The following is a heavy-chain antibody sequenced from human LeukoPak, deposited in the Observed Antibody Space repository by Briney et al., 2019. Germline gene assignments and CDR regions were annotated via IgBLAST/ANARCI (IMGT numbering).Heavy chain of an antibody. CDR1: GFTFSSYS. CDR2: ISSSSSYI. CDR3: AKDPRRYRRTGGYFDY. Sequence: GGSLRLSCAASGFTFSSYSMNWGRQAPGKGLEWVSSISSSSSYIYYADSVKGRFTISRDNSKNTLYLQMNSLRAEDTAVYYCAKDPRRYRRTGGYFDYWGQGTLVTVSS. D-gene: IGHD1-26*01. V-gene: IGHV3-21*01. J-gene: IGHJ4*02.